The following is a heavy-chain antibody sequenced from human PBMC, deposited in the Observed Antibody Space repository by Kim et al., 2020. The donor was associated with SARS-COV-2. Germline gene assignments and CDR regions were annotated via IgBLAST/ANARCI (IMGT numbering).Heavy chain of an antibody. CDR2: INAGNGNT. V-gene: IGHV1-3*01. CDR1: GYTFTSYA. Sequence: ASVKVSCKASGYTFTSYAMHWVRQAPGQRLEWMGWINAGNGNTKYSQKFQGRVTITRDTSASTAYMELSSLRSEDTAVYYCARELLWFGGHTLYGMDVWGQGTTVTVSS. CDR3: ARELLWFGGHTLYGMDV. D-gene: IGHD3-10*01. J-gene: IGHJ6*02.